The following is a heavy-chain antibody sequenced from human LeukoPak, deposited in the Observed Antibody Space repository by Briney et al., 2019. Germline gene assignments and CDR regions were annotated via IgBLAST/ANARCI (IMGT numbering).Heavy chain of an antibody. V-gene: IGHV3-11*01. Sequence: GGSLRLSCAASGFTFSDYYMNWIRQPPGKGLEWVAYITNSGNAIQYADSVKGRFTISRDNAQNSLFLEMNSLTAEDTALYYCVRDRAYYDSRNYYHYFDYWGQGILVTVSS. D-gene: IGHD3-22*01. CDR1: GFTFSDYY. CDR3: VRDRAYYDSRNYYHYFDY. J-gene: IGHJ4*02. CDR2: ITNSGNAI.